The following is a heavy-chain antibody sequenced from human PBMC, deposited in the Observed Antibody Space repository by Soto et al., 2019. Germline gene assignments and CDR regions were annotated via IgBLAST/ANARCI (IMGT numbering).Heavy chain of an antibody. Sequence: QVQLVQSGAEVKKPGSSVKVSCKASGGTFSSYTISWVRQAPGQGLEWMGRIIPSLGIANYAQKFQGRVTITADKSTSTAYMELSSLRSEDTAVYYCARDREVATYYYYYYMDVWGKGTTVTVSS. J-gene: IGHJ6*03. CDR1: GGTFSSYT. D-gene: IGHD5-12*01. CDR2: IIPSLGIA. CDR3: ARDREVATYYYYYYMDV. V-gene: IGHV1-69*08.